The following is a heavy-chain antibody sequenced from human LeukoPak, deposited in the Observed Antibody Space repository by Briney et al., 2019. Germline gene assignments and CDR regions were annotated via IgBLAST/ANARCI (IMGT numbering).Heavy chain of an antibody. D-gene: IGHD6-13*01. V-gene: IGHV4-39*01. J-gene: IGHJ5*02. CDR3: AKQKQLVHWFDP. Sequence: PSETLSLTCTVSGGSISSTNYYWAWIRQPPGKGLEWTGSFYYSGSTYCTPSLRSRVTISVDTSKNQFSLELSSVTAADTAVYYCAKQKQLVHWFDPWGQGTLVTVSS. CDR1: GGSISSTNYY. CDR2: FYYSGST.